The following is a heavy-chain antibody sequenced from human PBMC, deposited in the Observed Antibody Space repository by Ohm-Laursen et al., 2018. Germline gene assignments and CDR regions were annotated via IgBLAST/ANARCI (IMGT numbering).Heavy chain of an antibody. Sequence: GTLSLTCTVSGGSISSYYWSWIRQPPGKGLEWIGYIYYSGSTKYNPSLKSRVTISVDTSKNQFSLKLSSVTAADTAVYYCARLLGSTGYYYYGMDVWGQGTTVTVSS. CDR2: IYYSGST. D-gene: IGHD3-10*02. J-gene: IGHJ6*02. CDR3: ARLLGSTGYYYYGMDV. V-gene: IGHV4-59*08. CDR1: GGSISSYY.